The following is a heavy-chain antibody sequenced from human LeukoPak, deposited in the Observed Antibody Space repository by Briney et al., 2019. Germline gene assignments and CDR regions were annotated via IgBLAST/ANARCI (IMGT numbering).Heavy chain of an antibody. J-gene: IGHJ4*02. Sequence: TGGSLRLSCAASGFTFSSYGMHWVRQAPGKGLEWVAVISYDGSNKYYADSVKGRFTIFRDNSKNTLYLQMNSLRAEDTAVYYCAKGQYSSGWYFDYWGQGTLVTVSS. CDR1: GFTFSSYG. CDR3: AKGQYSSGWYFDY. D-gene: IGHD6-19*01. CDR2: ISYDGSNK. V-gene: IGHV3-30*18.